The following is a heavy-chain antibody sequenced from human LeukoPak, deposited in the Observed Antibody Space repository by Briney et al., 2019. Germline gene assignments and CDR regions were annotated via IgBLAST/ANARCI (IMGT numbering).Heavy chain of an antibody. V-gene: IGHV4-39*07. CDR3: ARVPYYYDSSGSPRAQNYFDY. CDR2: VSYSGNT. J-gene: IGHJ4*02. D-gene: IGHD3-22*01. CDR1: GDSVSSSSYY. Sequence: ETLSLTCTVSGDSVSSSSYYWGWVRQPPGKGLEWIGSVSYSGNTYYNPSLQSRVTISVDTSKNQFSLKLSSVTAADTAVYYCARVPYYYDSSGSPRAQNYFDYWGQGTLVTVSS.